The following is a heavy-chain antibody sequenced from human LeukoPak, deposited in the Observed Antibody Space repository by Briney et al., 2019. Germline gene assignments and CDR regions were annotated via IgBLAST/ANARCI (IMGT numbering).Heavy chain of an antibody. CDR2: IFYSGALFSRGDT. D-gene: IGHD2/OR15-2a*01. CDR1: GDAVINNHYY. Sequence: PSETLSLTCNVSGDAVINNHYYWGWIRQSPGKGLEWIANIFYSGALFSRGDTCYNPSLKSRVTISVDTSKNQVSLKLNSVTAADTAVYYCARSHYGNTDTNYYMDVWGKGTTVSVSS. V-gene: IGHV4-61*01. J-gene: IGHJ6*03. CDR3: ARSHYGNTDTNYYMDV.